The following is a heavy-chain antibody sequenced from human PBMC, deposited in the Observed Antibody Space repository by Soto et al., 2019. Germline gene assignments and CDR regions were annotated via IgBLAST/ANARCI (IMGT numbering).Heavy chain of an antibody. D-gene: IGHD1-26*01. CDR3: ARRSSTYYYGMDV. Sequence: GESLKISCKGSGYSFTNYWIGWVRQMPGKGLEWIGIIYPGYSDTRYSPSFQGQVTISADKSISTAYLQWSSLKASDTAMYYCARRSSTYYYGMDVWGQGTTVTVSS. CDR1: GYSFTNYW. CDR2: IYPGYSDT. J-gene: IGHJ6*02. V-gene: IGHV5-51*01.